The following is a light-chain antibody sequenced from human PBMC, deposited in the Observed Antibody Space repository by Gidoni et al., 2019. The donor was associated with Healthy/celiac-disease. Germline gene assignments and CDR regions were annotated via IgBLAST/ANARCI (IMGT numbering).Light chain of an antibody. CDR2: DVS. V-gene: IGLV2-11*01. CDR3: CSYAGSYTYV. CDR1: SSDVGGYTY. Sequence: QSALTQPRSVSRSHGQSVTISCTGTSSDVGGYTYVSWYQQHPGKAHKLMIYDVSKRPSGVPDRFAGSKSGNTASLTISGLQAEDEADYYCCSYAGSYTYVFGTGTKVTVL. J-gene: IGLJ1*01.